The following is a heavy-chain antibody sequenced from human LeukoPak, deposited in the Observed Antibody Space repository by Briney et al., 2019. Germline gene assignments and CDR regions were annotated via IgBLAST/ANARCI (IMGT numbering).Heavy chain of an antibody. D-gene: IGHD1-26*01. CDR1: GGSISSYY. Sequence: PSETLSLTCTVSGGSISSYYWSWIRQPPRKGLEWIGYIYYSGSTNYNPSLKSRVTISVDTSKNQSSLKLSSVTAADTAVYYCARARVGATYYFDYWGQGTLVTVSS. J-gene: IGHJ4*02. CDR2: IYYSGST. CDR3: ARARVGATYYFDY. V-gene: IGHV4-59*01.